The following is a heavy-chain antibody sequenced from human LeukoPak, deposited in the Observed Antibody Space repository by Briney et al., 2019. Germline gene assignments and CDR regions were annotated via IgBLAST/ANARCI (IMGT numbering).Heavy chain of an antibody. CDR2: GYHTGST. V-gene: IGHV4-38-2*01. CDR3: ARHLSGSYRDP. CDR1: GYSISSGSY. D-gene: IGHD1-26*01. J-gene: IGHJ5*02. Sequence: PSETLSLTCAVSGYSISSGSYWGWIRQPPGKGLEWIGSGYHTGSTFYNPYLKSRVSISVATSKNQFSLKLSSVTAADTAVYYCARHLSGSYRDPWGQGTLVTVSS.